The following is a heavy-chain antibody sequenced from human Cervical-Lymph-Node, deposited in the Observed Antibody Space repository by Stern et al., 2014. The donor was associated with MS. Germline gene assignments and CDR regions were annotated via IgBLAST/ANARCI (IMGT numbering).Heavy chain of an antibody. D-gene: IGHD3-22*01. J-gene: IGHJ6*02. CDR2: ISYDGSNK. Sequence: VQLVESGGGVVQPGRSLRLSCAASGFTFSSNGLHWVRQAPGKGLEWVAVISYDGSNKYYADAVKGRFTLSRDNSKNTLYLQMNSLRAEDTAVYYCAKDRSWDSSGYYDYYYYYGMDVWGQGTTVTVSS. CDR3: AKDRSWDSSGYYDYYYYYGMDV. CDR1: GFTFSSNG. V-gene: IGHV3-30*18.